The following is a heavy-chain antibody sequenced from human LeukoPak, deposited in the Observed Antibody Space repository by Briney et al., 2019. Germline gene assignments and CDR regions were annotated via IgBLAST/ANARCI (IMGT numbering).Heavy chain of an antibody. CDR3: AINDGSGSYFKSDF. D-gene: IGHD3-10*01. CDR2: INQSGST. CDR1: GGSFSGYY. Sequence: SETLSLTCAVYGGSFSGYYWNWVRQPPGKGLEWIGEINQSGSTNYNPSLKSRVTISIDTSKNQFSLKMTSVTAADTAMYYCAINDGSGSYFKSDFWGQGTLVTVSS. J-gene: IGHJ4*02. V-gene: IGHV4-34*01.